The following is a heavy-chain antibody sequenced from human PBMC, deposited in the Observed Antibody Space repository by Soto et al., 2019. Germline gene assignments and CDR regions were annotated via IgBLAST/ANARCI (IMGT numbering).Heavy chain of an antibody. CDR3: ARDRRELGVKAGWGIDY. CDR1: GFTFSDYY. Sequence: GGSLRLSCAASGFTFSDYYMSWIRQAPGKGLEWVSYISSSCSTIYYADSVQSRFTISRENAKNSLYLQMNSLRAEDAAVYYSARDRRELGVKAGWGIDYWGQGTLVTVSS. CDR2: ISSSCSTI. J-gene: IGHJ4*02. D-gene: IGHD1-26*01. V-gene: IGHV3-11*01.